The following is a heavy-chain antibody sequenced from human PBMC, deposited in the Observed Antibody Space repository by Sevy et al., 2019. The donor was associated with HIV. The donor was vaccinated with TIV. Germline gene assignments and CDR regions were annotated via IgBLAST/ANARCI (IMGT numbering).Heavy chain of an antibody. CDR3: AKEGYYYDSRSSDWFDP. CDR2: ISSDGSKR. J-gene: IGHJ5*02. CDR1: GFNFSPYA. V-gene: IGHV3-30*18. Sequence: GGSLRLSCAASGFNFSPYALHWVRQVPGKGLEWVATISSDGSKRYYTDSVKGRFSISRDNSKNTLYLQMNNLTPEGTAVFYCAKEGYYYDSRSSDWFDPWGQGALVTVSS. D-gene: IGHD3-22*01.